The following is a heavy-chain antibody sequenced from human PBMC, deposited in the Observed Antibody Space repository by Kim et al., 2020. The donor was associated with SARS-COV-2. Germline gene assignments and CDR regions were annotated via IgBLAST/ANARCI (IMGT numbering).Heavy chain of an antibody. CDR2: IIPIFGTA. CDR1: GGTFSIYA. Sequence: SVKVSCKASGGTFSIYAISWVRQAPGQGLEWMGGIIPIFGTANYAQKFQGRVTITADESTSTAYMELSSLRSEDTAVYYCARDEVGDIVVVPARGDYYYYYGMDVWGQGTTVTVSS. V-gene: IGHV1-69*13. CDR3: ARDEVGDIVVVPARGDYYYYYGMDV. J-gene: IGHJ6*02. D-gene: IGHD2-2*01.